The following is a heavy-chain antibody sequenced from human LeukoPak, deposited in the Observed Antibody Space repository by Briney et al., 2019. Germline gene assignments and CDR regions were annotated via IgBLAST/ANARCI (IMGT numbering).Heavy chain of an antibody. D-gene: IGHD4-11*01. Sequence: PGGSLRLSCAASGFTFSSYAMHWVRRAPGKGLEWVAVISYDGSNKYYADSVKGRFTISRDNSKNTLYLQMNSLRAEDTAVYYCARETTVTTSINWFDPWGQGTLVTVSS. V-gene: IGHV3-30-3*01. CDR3: ARETTVTTSINWFDP. CDR2: ISYDGSNK. CDR1: GFTFSSYA. J-gene: IGHJ5*02.